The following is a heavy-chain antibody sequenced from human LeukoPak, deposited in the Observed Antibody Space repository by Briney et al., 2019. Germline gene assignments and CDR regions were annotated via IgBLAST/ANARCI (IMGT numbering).Heavy chain of an antibody. CDR2: IRYDGSNK. Sequence: GGSLRLSCAASGFTFSSYGMHWVRQAPGKGLEWVAFIRYDGSNKYYADSVKGRFTISRDNSKNTLYLQMNSQRAEDTAVYYCAKARTTVTTDGNWYLDLWGRGTLVTVSS. V-gene: IGHV3-30*02. CDR3: AKARTTVTTDGNWYLDL. D-gene: IGHD4-17*01. CDR1: GFTFSSYG. J-gene: IGHJ2*01.